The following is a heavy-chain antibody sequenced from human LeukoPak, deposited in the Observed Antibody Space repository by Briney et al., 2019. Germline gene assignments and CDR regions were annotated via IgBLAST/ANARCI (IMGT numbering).Heavy chain of an antibody. Sequence: GASVKVSCKASGYTFTSYGISWVRQAPGQRLEWMGWISAYNGNTNYAQKLQGRVTMTTDTSTSTAYMELRSLRSDDTAVYYCARDIPPSYYYYGMDVWGQGTTVTVSS. CDR1: GYTFTSYG. J-gene: IGHJ6*02. CDR3: ARDIPPSYYYYGMDV. D-gene: IGHD2-21*01. V-gene: IGHV1-18*01. CDR2: ISAYNGNT.